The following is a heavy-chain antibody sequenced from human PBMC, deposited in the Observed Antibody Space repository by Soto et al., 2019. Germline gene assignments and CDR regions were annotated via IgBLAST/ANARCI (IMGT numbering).Heavy chain of an antibody. CDR2: IYYSGST. J-gene: IGHJ5*01. V-gene: IGHV4-61*01. CDR1: CGSVNSGHYY. D-gene: IGHD3-10*01. Sequence: SETLSLTCTVSCGSVNSGHYYWNWIRQSPGKGLEWIGYIYYSGSTNYNSSLKSRLSISIDTSRNQFSLKLTSVTAADTAFYYCARESSLLRPDSGNKIDPWGQGTLVTVSS. CDR3: ARESSLLRPDSGNKIDP.